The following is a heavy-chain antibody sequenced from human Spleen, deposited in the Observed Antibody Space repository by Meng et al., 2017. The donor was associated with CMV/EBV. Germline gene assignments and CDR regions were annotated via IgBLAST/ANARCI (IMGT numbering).Heavy chain of an antibody. CDR1: GGSFSGYY. J-gene: IGHJ4*02. D-gene: IGHD5-18*01. Sequence: QVQLQQWGAGLLKPSETLSLPCAVYGGSFSGYYWSWIRQPPGKGLEWIGEINHSGSTNYNPSLKSRVTISVDTSKNQFSLKLSSVTAADTAVYYCARVGDSYGYFFDYWGQGTLAPSPQ. CDR2: INHSGST. V-gene: IGHV4-34*01. CDR3: ARVGDSYGYFFDY.